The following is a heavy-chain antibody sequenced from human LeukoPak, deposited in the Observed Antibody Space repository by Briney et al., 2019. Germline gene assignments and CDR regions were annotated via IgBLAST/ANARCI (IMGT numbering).Heavy chain of an antibody. Sequence: GGSLRLSCAASGFTFSSYGMHWVRQAPGKGLEWVAVIWYDGSNKYYADSVKGRFTISRDNSKNTLYLQMNSLRAEDTAVYYCAGSVDDYGYGMDVWGQGTTVTASS. J-gene: IGHJ6*02. D-gene: IGHD3-16*01. V-gene: IGHV3-33*01. CDR1: GFTFSSYG. CDR2: IWYDGSNK. CDR3: AGSVDDYGYGMDV.